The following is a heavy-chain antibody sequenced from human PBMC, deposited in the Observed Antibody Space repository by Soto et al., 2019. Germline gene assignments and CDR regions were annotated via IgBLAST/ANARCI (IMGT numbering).Heavy chain of an antibody. CDR3: EKGLMKGTNTVYGMDV. Sequence: EVQLLESGGGLVQPGGSLRLSCAASGFIFSNYAMRWVRQAPGKGLEWVSAISASSTTIYYADPVKDRFTISRDNSKNTHYLQMNYLRADDTAVDYCEKGLMKGTNTVYGMDVWGQGTTVTVSS. CDR1: GFIFSNYA. J-gene: IGHJ6*02. V-gene: IGHV3-23*01. CDR2: ISASSTTI. D-gene: IGHD4-17*01.